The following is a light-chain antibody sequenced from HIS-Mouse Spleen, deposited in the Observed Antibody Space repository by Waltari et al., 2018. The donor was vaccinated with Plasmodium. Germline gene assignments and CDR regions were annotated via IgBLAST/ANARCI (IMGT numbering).Light chain of an antibody. J-gene: IGKJ3*01. CDR1: QSVSSN. CDR2: GAS. CDR3: QQYNNWSFT. Sequence: EIVMTQSPATLSVSPGERATLSCRASQSVSSNVAWYQQKPGQVPRLLIYGASTRATGIPARFSGSGSGTEFTLTISSLQSEDFAVYYCQQYNNWSFTFGPGTKVDIK. V-gene: IGKV3-15*01.